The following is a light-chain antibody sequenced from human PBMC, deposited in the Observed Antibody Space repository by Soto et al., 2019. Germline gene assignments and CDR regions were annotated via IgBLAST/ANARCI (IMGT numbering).Light chain of an antibody. V-gene: IGKV3-11*01. CDR2: DAS. CDR1: QSVSSY. CDR3: QQRSIWVT. J-gene: IGKJ4*01. Sequence: EVVLSQSPTTPSSSPGERTTLSCRTSQSVSSYLVWYQQKPGQAPRMLIFDASKRATGIPARFSGSGSGTDFTLTISSLEPEDFAVYYCQQRSIWVTFGGGTKVEIK.